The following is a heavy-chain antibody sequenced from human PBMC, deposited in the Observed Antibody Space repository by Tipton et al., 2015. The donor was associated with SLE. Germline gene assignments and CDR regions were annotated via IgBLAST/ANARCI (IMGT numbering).Heavy chain of an antibody. CDR3: ARDRAFDI. CDR2: IYSGGTT. J-gene: IGHJ3*02. V-gene: IGHV3-23*03. Sequence: SLRLSCAASGFTFSSYAMNWVRQAPGKGLEWLSVIYSGGTTDYADSVKGRFIISRDNSKNTLYLQMNSLRVEDTAMYYCARDRAFDIWGQGTMVTVSS. CDR1: GFTFSSYA.